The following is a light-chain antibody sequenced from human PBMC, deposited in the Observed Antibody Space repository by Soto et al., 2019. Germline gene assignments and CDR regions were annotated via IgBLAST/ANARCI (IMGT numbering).Light chain of an antibody. V-gene: IGLV2-23*01. CDR2: EGT. CDR1: SSDVGAYNL. Sequence: QSALTQPASVSGSPEQSITISCTGTSSDVGAYNLVSWYQQHPGKAPRLIIYEGTKRPSGISHRFSGSKSDNTASLTISGLRAEDEAHYHCCSYAGSYTLLFGGGTQLTVL. J-gene: IGLJ2*01. CDR3: CSYAGSYTLL.